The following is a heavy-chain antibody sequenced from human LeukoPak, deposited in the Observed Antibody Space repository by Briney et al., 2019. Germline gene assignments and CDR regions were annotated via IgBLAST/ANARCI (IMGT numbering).Heavy chain of an antibody. D-gene: IGHD6-13*01. Sequence: PGGSLRLSCAASGFTFSAYAMMWVRQAPGKGLEWVSSIVATYEGTFYADSVQGRFIISRDSSMNTLYLQMNSLRAEDTAVYYCAKGRISEDGLDYWGQGTLVTVSS. V-gene: IGHV3-23*01. CDR1: GFTFSAYA. J-gene: IGHJ4*02. CDR3: AKGRISEDGLDY. CDR2: IVATYEGT.